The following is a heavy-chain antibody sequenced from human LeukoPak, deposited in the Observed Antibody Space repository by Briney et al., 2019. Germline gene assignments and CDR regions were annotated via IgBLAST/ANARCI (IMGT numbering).Heavy chain of an antibody. CDR2: INPNSGGT. J-gene: IGHJ4*02. D-gene: IGHD5-18*01. CDR1: GYTFTGYY. Sequence: ASVKVSCKASGYTFTGYYMHWVRQAPGQGLEWMGWINPNSGGTKYAQKFKGRVTMTRDTSISTAYMELSRLRADDTAVYYCARVDTAMVAGGGDYWGQGTLVTVSS. CDR3: ARVDTAMVAGGGDY. V-gene: IGHV1-2*02.